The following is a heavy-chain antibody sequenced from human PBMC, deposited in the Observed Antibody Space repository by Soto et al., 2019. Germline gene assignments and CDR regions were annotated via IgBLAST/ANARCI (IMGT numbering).Heavy chain of an antibody. CDR1: GYTLTAFY. Sequence: XSVKVACKASGYTLTAFYMNWVRQAPGQGLEWMGWVNPNTGVTKYAQKFQGRVTMTRDTSINTAYMELSGLTSDDTAVYYCTTLRLDPWGQATRVTVSS. J-gene: IGHJ5*02. CDR2: VNPNTGVT. CDR3: TTLRLDP. V-gene: IGHV1-2*02.